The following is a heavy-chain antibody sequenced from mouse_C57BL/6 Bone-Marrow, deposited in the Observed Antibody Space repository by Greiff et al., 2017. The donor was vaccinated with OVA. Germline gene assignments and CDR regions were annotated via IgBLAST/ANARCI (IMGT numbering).Heavy chain of an antibody. V-gene: IGHV1-53*01. CDR1: GYTFTSYW. Sequence: QVQLKQPGTELVKPGASVKLSCKASGYTFTSYWMHWVKQRPGQGLEWIGNITPSNGGTNYNEKFKSKATLTVDKSSSTAYMQLSSLTSEDSAVYYCARGGHGSRYYYAMDYWGQGTSVTVSS. CDR2: ITPSNGGT. CDR3: ARGGHGSRYYYAMDY. J-gene: IGHJ4*01. D-gene: IGHD1-1*01.